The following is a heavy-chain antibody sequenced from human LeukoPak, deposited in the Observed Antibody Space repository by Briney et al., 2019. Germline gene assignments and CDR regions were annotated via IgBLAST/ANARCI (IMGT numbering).Heavy chain of an antibody. Sequence: SETLSLTCTVSCGSISSYYWSWIRQPPGKGLEWIGYIYYSGSTNYNPSLKSRVTISVDTSKNQFSLKLSSVTAADTAVYYCAREGGYDFWSGYYYYYYYYMDVWGKGTTVTVSS. CDR3: AREGGYDFWSGYYYYYYYYMDV. V-gene: IGHV4-59*01. CDR2: IYYSGST. J-gene: IGHJ6*03. CDR1: CGSISSYY. D-gene: IGHD3-3*01.